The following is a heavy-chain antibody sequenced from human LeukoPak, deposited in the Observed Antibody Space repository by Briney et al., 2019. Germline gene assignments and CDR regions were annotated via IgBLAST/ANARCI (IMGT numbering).Heavy chain of an antibody. CDR1: GFTFSSYG. CDR3: ARGVSMGLNTYGFCNY. D-gene: IGHD3-3*01. V-gene: IGHV3-30*02. Sequence: GGSLRLSCAASGFTFSSYGMHWVRQAPGKGLEWVAFIRYDGSNKYYADSVKGRFTISRDNSKNTLYPQMNSLRAEDTAVYYCARGVSMGLNTYGFCNYWGQGTPVTVSS. CDR2: IRYDGSNK. J-gene: IGHJ4*02.